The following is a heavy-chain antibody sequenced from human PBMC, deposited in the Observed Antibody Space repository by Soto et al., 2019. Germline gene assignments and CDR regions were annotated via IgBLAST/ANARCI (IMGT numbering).Heavy chain of an antibody. CDR1: GGSMSSSDW. CDR3: ARPAAGTYYLTWFDP. V-gene: IGHV4-4*02. CDR2: IYHSGST. D-gene: IGHD6-13*01. Sequence: SETLSLTCAVSGGSMSSSDWWSWVRQPPRRGLEWIGEIYHSGSTYYNPPLKSRVTISVDTSKNQFSLKVRSVTAADTAVYYCARPAAGTYYLTWFDPWGQGTLVTVSS. J-gene: IGHJ5*02.